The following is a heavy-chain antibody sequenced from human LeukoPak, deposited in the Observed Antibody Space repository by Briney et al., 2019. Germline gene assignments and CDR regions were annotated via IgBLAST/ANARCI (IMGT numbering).Heavy chain of an antibody. V-gene: IGHV4-59*12. CDR1: DGSIYSYY. J-gene: IGHJ4*02. Sequence: SETLSLTCTVSDGSIYSYYWSWIRQPPGKGLEWIGHVSYSGSTNYNPSLNSRVTVSVDTPKSQISLKLSSVTAADTAVYYCARDVYSSGWSFDYWGQGTLVTVSS. D-gene: IGHD6-19*01. CDR2: VSYSGST. CDR3: ARDVYSSGWSFDY.